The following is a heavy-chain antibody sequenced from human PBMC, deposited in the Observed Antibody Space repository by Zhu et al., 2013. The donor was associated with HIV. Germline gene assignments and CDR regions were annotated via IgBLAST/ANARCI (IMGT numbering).Heavy chain of an antibody. CDR3: ARDLGPGGILGYYYGMDV. V-gene: IGHV1-69*01. D-gene: IGHD2-8*02. J-gene: IGHJ6*02. CDR1: GGTFSSYA. Sequence: QVQLVQSGAEVKKPGSSVKVSCKASGGTFSSYAISWVRQAPGQGLEWMGGIIPIFGTANYAQKFQGRVTITADESTSTAYMELSSLRSEDTAVYYCARDLGPGGILGYYYGMDVWGQGTTVTVSS. CDR2: IIPIFGTA.